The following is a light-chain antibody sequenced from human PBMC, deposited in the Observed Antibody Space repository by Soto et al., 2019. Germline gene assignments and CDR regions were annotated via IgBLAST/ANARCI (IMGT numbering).Light chain of an antibody. V-gene: IGLV2-14*03. CDR2: DVS. CDR1: SSDVGGYNY. CDR3: SSYTSSSTLV. Sequence: QSALTQPASVSGSPGQSITISCTGTSSDVGGYNYVSWYQQHPGKAPKVMIHDVSNRPSGVSNRFSGSKSGNTASLTISGLQAEDEATYYCSSYTSSSTLVFGGGTKVTVL. J-gene: IGLJ2*01.